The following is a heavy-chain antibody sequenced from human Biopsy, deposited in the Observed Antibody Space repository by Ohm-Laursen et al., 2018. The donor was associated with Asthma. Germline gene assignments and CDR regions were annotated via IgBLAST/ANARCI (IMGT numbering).Heavy chain of an antibody. CDR1: GGSISSDDYY. CDR3: ARDLSGYCTSSACYGFDS. V-gene: IGHV4-30-4*01. Sequence: SQTLSLTCTVSGGSISSDDYYWSWIRQAPGKGLEWIAYIYSSGDTYYSPSLKSRVSISLDTSKNQFSLRLTSVTAADTAVYYCARDLSGYCTSSACYGFDSWGQGTLVTVPS. CDR2: IYSSGDT. J-gene: IGHJ5*01. D-gene: IGHD2-8*01.